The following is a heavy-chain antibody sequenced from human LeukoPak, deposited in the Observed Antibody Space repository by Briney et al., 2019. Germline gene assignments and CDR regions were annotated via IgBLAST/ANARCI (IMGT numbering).Heavy chain of an antibody. CDR2: IIPTFGTA. CDR1: GGTFSSYA. Sequence: ASVKVSCKASGGTFSSYAISWVRQAPGQGLEWMGGIIPTFGTANYAQKFQGRVTITADESTSTAYMELSSLRSEDTAVYYCARDGIAARRGAFDIWGQGTMVTVSS. V-gene: IGHV1-69*13. J-gene: IGHJ3*02. D-gene: IGHD6-6*01. CDR3: ARDGIAARRGAFDI.